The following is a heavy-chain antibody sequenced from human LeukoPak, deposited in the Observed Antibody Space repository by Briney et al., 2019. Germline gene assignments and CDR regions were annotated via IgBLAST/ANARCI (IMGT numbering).Heavy chain of an antibody. CDR2: ISGSGGST. V-gene: IGHV3-23*01. CDR1: GFTFSSYA. CDR3: AKRVNSGSYSFDY. J-gene: IGHJ4*02. D-gene: IGHD1-26*01. Sequence: QPGGSLRLSCAASGFTFSSYAMSWVRQAPGKGLEWASAISGSGGSTYYADSVKGRFTISRDNSKNTLHLQVNSLRAEDTAVYYCAKRVNSGSYSFDYWGQGTLVTVSS.